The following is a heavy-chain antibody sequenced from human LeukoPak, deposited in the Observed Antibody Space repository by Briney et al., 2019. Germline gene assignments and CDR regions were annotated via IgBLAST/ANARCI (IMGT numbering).Heavy chain of an antibody. CDR3: ARVSDRLWWLRSGFDY. J-gene: IGHJ4*02. CDR1: GGSFSGYY. V-gene: IGHV4-34*01. D-gene: IGHD5-12*01. CDR2: INHSGST. Sequence: PSETLSLTCTVYGGSFSGYYWSWIRQPPGKGLEWIGEINHSGSTNYNPSLKSRVTISVDTSKNQFSLKLSSVTAADTAVYYCARVSDRLWWLRSGFDYWGQGTLVTVSS.